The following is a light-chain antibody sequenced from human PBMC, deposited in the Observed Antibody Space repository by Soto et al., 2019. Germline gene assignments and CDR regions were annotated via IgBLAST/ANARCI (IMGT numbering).Light chain of an antibody. V-gene: IGLV2-14*01. CDR3: SSYTSSSTLVV. J-gene: IGLJ2*01. CDR2: DVS. CDR1: SSDVGGYNY. Sequence: QSALTQPASVSGSPGQSITISCTGTSSDVGGYNYVSWYQQHPGKDPKLMIYDVSNRPSGVSNRFSGSKSGNTASLTTSGLQAEDEADYYSSSYTSSSTLVVFGGGTKLTVL.